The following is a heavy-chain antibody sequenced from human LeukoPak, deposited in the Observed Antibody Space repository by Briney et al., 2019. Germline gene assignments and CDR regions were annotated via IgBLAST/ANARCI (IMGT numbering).Heavy chain of an antibody. CDR2: IYYSGST. D-gene: IGHD6-13*01. CDR1: GGSISSYY. J-gene: IGHJ1*01. Sequence: SENLSLTCTVSGGSISSYYWSWIRQPPGKGLEWIGYIYYSGSTNYNPSLKSRVTISVDTSKNQFSLKLSSVTAADTAVYYCARHDLEQQLAGAEYFQHWGQGTLVTVSS. CDR3: ARHDLEQQLAGAEYFQH. V-gene: IGHV4-59*08.